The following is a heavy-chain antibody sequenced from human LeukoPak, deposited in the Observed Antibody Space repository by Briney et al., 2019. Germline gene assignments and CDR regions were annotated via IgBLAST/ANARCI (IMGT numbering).Heavy chain of an antibody. Sequence: GGSLRLSCAASGFTFSSYEMNWVRQAPGKGLEWVSYISSSGSTIYYADSVKGRFTISRDNDKNSLYLQMNSLRAEDTAVYYCARVVNYYYGSGNTIDYWGQGTPVTVSS. V-gene: IGHV3-48*03. CDR2: ISSSGSTI. CDR1: GFTFSSYE. CDR3: ARVVNYYYGSGNTIDY. D-gene: IGHD3-10*01. J-gene: IGHJ4*02.